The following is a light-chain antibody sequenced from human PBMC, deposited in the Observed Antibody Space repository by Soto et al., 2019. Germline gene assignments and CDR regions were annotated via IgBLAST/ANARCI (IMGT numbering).Light chain of an antibody. CDR1: QSIGSW. Sequence: DIQMTPSPSTLSASVLDRVRITVRASQSIGSWLAWYQQTPGKAPKLLIYAASSLQSGVPSRFSGSGSGTDFTLTISSLQPEDFATYYCQQSYSTPPWKFGQGTKVDIK. CDR2: AAS. CDR3: QQSYSTPPWK. V-gene: IGKV1-39*01. J-gene: IGKJ1*01.